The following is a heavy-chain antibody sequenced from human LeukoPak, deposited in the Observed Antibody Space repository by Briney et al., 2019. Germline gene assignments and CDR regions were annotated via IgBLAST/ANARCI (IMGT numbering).Heavy chain of an antibody. Sequence: PGVSLRLSCAASGFTFSDYYMSWIRQTPGKGLEWVSYISSSGSTIYYADSVKGRFTISRDNAKNSLYLQMNSLRAEDTAVYYCARASSPTYYYDSSGSYNFQHWGQGTLVTVSS. CDR3: ARASSPTYYYDSSGSYNFQH. J-gene: IGHJ1*01. D-gene: IGHD3-22*01. CDR1: GFTFSDYY. CDR2: ISSSGSTI. V-gene: IGHV3-11*01.